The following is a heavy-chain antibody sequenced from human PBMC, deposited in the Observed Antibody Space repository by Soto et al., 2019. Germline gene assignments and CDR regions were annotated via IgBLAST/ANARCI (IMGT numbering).Heavy chain of an antibody. Sequence: SETLSLTCNVSGGSISDFYWSWIRQSPGKRLEWIGYLYYAGSTNYNPALKSRVTISLDTSKNQFSLKVRSVTAADTAVYYCARGGGYDFRSSQAPPIDVWGQGTTVTVSS. J-gene: IGHJ6*02. CDR1: GGSISDFY. CDR3: ARGGGYDFRSSQAPPIDV. V-gene: IGHV4-59*01. CDR2: LYYAGST. D-gene: IGHD3-3*01.